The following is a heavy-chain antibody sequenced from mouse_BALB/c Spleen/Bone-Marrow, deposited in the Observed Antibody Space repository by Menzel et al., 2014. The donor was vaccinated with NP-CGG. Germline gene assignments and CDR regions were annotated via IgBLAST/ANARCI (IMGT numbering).Heavy chain of an antibody. CDR1: GFTFSSYA. D-gene: IGHD3-2*01. CDR3: ARGDSSGYPYAMDY. V-gene: IGHV5-6-5*01. Sequence: VQLKESGGGLVKPGGSLKLSCAASGFTFSSYAMSWVRQTPEKGLEWVASISSGGSTYYPDSVKGRFTISRDNARNILYLQMSSLRSEDTAMYYCARGDSSGYPYAMDYWGQGTSVTVSS. CDR2: ISSGGST. J-gene: IGHJ4*01.